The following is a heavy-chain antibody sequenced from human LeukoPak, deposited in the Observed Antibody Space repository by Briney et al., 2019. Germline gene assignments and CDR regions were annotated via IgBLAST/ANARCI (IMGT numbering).Heavy chain of an antibody. CDR3: ARAFESYYYDSSGYYFDY. Sequence: SVKVSCKASGGTFSSYAISWVRQAPGRGLEWMGGIIPIFGTANYAQKFQGRVTITADESTSTAYMELSSLRSEDTAVYYCARAFESYYYDSSGYYFDYWGQGTLVTVSS. J-gene: IGHJ4*02. CDR1: GGTFSSYA. D-gene: IGHD3-22*01. V-gene: IGHV1-69*01. CDR2: IIPIFGTA.